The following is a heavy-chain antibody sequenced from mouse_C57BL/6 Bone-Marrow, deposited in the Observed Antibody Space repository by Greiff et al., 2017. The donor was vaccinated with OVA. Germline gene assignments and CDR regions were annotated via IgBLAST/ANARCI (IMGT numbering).Heavy chain of an antibody. CDR1: GFNIKDYY. CDR2: IDPANGNT. CDR3: ARTDSYWYFDV. Sequence: EVQLQESGAELVRPGASVKLSCTASGFNIKDYYMHWVKQRPEQGLEWIGRIDPANGNTKYAPKFQGKATITADTSSNTAYLQLSSLTSEDTAIYYCARTDSYWYFDVWGTGTTVTVSS. D-gene: IGHD3-2*01. J-gene: IGHJ1*03. V-gene: IGHV14-3*01.